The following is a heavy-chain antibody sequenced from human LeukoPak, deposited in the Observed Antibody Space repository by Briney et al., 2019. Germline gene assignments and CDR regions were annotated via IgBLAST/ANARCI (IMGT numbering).Heavy chain of an antibody. Sequence: SETLSLTCTVSGGSISSYYWSWIRQPPGKGLEWIGYIYYSGSTNYNPSLKSRVTISVDTSKNQFSLKLSSVTAADTAVYYCARDAGFSEVVDWGQGTLVTVSS. V-gene: IGHV4-59*01. CDR1: GGSISSYY. J-gene: IGHJ4*02. D-gene: IGHD5-12*01. CDR3: ARDAGFSEVVD. CDR2: IYYSGST.